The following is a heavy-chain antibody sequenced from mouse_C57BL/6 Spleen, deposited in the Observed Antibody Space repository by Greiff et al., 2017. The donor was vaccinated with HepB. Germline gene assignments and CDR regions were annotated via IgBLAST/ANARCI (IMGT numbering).Heavy chain of an antibody. V-gene: IGHV1-69*01. CDR1: GYTFTSYW. J-gene: IGHJ1*03. CDR2: IDPSDSYT. CDR3: AICNYGYFDV. Sequence: QVQLQQPGAELVMPGASVKLSCKASGYTFTSYWMHWVKQRPGQGLEWIGEIDPSDSYTNYNQKFKGKSTLTVDKSSSTAYMQLSSLTSEDSAVYYCAICNYGYFDVWGTGTTGTVSS.